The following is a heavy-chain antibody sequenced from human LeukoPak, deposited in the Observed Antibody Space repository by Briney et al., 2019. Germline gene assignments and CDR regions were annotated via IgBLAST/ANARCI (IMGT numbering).Heavy chain of an antibody. J-gene: IGHJ3*02. CDR3: ARARYCSSTRCRDAFDI. D-gene: IGHD2-2*01. CDR2: ISYDGSNK. Sequence: PGGSLRLSCAASGFPFSSYAMHWVRQAPGKGLEWEALISYDGSNKYYADSVKGRFTVSRDNSKSTLYLQMNSLRAEDTAVCYCARARYCSSTRCRDAFDIWGQGTMVTVSS. V-gene: IGHV3-30-3*01. CDR1: GFPFSSYA.